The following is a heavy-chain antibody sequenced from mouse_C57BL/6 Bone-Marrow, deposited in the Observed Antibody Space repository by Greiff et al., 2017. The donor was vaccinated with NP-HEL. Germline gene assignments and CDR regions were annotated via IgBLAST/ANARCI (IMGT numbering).Heavy chain of an antibody. Sequence: VQLKESGPVLVKPGASVKMSCKASGYTFTDYYMNWVKQSHGKSLEWIGVINPYNGGTSYNQKFKGKATLTVDKSSSTAYMELNSLTSEDSAVYYCARRGITTVVDAMDYWGQGTSVTVSS. CDR2: INPYNGGT. CDR1: GYTFTDYY. D-gene: IGHD1-1*01. CDR3: ARRGITTVVDAMDY. V-gene: IGHV1-19*01. J-gene: IGHJ4*01.